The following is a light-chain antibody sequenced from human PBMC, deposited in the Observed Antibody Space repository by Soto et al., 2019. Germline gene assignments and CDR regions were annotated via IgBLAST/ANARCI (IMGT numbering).Light chain of an antibody. J-gene: IGKJ1*01. Sequence: EIVLTQSPGTLSLSPGERATLSCRASQSLSNNFLAGHQQKPGQAPRLLIYEASKRATGTPDRFSGSGSGTDFTLSISKLEPEDFAVYYCQQYGISPRAFGQGTKVEIK. CDR1: QSLSNNF. CDR3: QQYGISPRA. V-gene: IGKV3-20*01. CDR2: EAS.